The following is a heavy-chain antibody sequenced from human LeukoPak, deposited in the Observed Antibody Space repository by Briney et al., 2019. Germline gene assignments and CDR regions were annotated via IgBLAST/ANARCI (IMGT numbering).Heavy chain of an antibody. CDR1: GFTFSSFA. D-gene: IGHD1-26*01. CDR3: ARWQGSAWRLDY. V-gene: IGHV3-23*01. CDR2: VSRSGGST. J-gene: IGHJ4*02. Sequence: GGSLRLSCAASGFTFSSFAMTWVRQPPGNGLEWVSTVSRSGGSTSYADSVKGRFTISRDNAKNSLYLQMDSLRAEDTAVYYCARWQGSAWRLDYWGQGSLVTVSS.